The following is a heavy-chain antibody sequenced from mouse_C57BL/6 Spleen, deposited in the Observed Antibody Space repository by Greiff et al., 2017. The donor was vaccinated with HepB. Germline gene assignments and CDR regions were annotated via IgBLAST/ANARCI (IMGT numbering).Heavy chain of an antibody. D-gene: IGHD1-1*01. CDR3: TTGRYGSSYDY. V-gene: IGHV14-4*01. CDR1: GFNIKDDY. CDR2: IDPENGDT. Sequence: EVQLQQSGAELVRPGASVKLSCTASGFNIKDDYMHWVKQRPEQGLEWIGWIDPENGDTEYASKFQGKATITADTSSNTAYLQLSSLTSEDTAVYYCTTGRYGSSYDYWGQGTTLTVSS. J-gene: IGHJ2*01.